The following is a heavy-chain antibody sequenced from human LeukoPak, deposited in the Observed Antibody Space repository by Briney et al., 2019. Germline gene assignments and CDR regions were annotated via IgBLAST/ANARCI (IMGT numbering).Heavy chain of an antibody. Sequence: SETLSLTCTVSGGSISRTSYYWGWIRQPPGEGLEWIGSIFYSGNTYYNPSLESRLTISADTSKNQFSPNLNSVTAADTAVYSCARGDSSTWFPSGLHIDHWGQGILVSVSS. J-gene: IGHJ4*02. D-gene: IGHD6-13*01. V-gene: IGHV4-39*07. CDR1: GGSISRTSYY. CDR3: ARGDSSTWFPSGLHIDH. CDR2: IFYSGNT.